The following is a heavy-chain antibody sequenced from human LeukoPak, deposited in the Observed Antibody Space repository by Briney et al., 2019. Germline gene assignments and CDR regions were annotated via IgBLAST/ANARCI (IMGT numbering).Heavy chain of an antibody. CDR3: ARLPAGGPNWFDP. V-gene: IGHV4-59*08. J-gene: IGHJ5*02. CDR2: IYYSGST. D-gene: IGHD3-10*01. CDR1: GGSISSYY. Sequence: SETLSLTCTVSGGSISSYYWSWIRQPPGKGLEWIGFIYYSGSTNYNPSLKSRVTISVDTSKNQFSLKLSSVTAADTAVYYCARLPAGGPNWFDPWGQGTLVTVSS.